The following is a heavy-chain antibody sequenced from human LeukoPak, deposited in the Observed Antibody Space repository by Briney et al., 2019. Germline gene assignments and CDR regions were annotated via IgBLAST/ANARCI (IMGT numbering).Heavy chain of an antibody. V-gene: IGHV3-30*04. Sequence: GGSLRLSCAASGFTFSSYAIHWVRQAPGKALEWVAVISYDGSNEFYADSVKGRFTISRDNSKNTLYLQMSSLRAEDTAVYYCARGHTAAMVFCDYWGQGTLVTVSS. J-gene: IGHJ4*02. D-gene: IGHD5-18*01. CDR1: GFTFSSYA. CDR2: ISYDGSNE. CDR3: ARGHTAAMVFCDY.